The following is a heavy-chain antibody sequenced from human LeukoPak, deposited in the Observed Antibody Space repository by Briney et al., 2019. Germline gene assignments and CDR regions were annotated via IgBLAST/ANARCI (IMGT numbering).Heavy chain of an antibody. CDR1: GDSISSYY. Sequence: PSETLSLTCTVSGDSISSYYWSWIRQPPGKGLQWIGYIHYSGSTNYNPSLKSRVTMSVDTSKNQFSLKLNSVTAADTAVYFCARGGTCPDYWGQGTLVTVSS. V-gene: IGHV4-59*08. J-gene: IGHJ4*02. D-gene: IGHD2-15*01. CDR3: ARGGTCPDY. CDR2: IHYSGST.